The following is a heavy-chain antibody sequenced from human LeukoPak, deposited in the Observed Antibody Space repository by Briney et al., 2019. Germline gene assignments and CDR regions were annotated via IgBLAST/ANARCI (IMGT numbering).Heavy chain of an antibody. CDR2: ISHSGST. D-gene: IGHD5-24*01. J-gene: IGHJ4*02. Sequence: SEILSLICTVSGSSRSRSYYGAWIRQPPGKGLEWIATISHSGSTYYNPSLKSRVTISADTSQNQHSLRLNSVTVADTAVYYCARVNTVMATFDYWGQGTPVTVSS. V-gene: IGHV4-38-2*02. CDR1: GSSRSRSYY. CDR3: ARVNTVMATFDY.